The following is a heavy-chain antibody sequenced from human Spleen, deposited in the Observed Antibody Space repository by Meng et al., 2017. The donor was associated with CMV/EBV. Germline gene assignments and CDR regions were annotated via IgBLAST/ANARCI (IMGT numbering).Heavy chain of an antibody. V-gene: IGHV1-18*01. D-gene: IGHD3-22*01. Sequence: ASVKVSCKASGYTFTSYGISWVRQAPGQGLEWMGWISAYNGDTNYAQKFEGRVTMTTDTSTNTVYMELRSLRSDDTAVYYCARGPYYYDTRVLLDYYYGMDVWGQGTTVTVSS. CDR1: GYTFTSYG. CDR3: ARGPYYYDTRVLLDYYYGMDV. CDR2: ISAYNGDT. J-gene: IGHJ6*02.